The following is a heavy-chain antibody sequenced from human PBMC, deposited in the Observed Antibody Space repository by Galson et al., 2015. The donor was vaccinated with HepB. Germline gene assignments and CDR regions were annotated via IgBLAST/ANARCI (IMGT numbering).Heavy chain of an antibody. CDR1: GYTFTSYG. CDR2: ISTYNGDT. D-gene: IGHD3-22*01. Sequence: QSGAEVKKPGASVKVFCKAFGYTFTSYGITWVRQAPGQGLEWMGWISTYNGDTDYAQGLQGRVTLTTDTSTSTAYMELRSLRSDDTAVYYCARSRDYYDSSATFFDFWGQGSLVTVSS. CDR3: ARSRDYYDSSATFFDF. V-gene: IGHV1-18*01. J-gene: IGHJ4*02.